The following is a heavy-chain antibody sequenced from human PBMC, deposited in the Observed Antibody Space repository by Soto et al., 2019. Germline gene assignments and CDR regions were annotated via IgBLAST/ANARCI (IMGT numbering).Heavy chain of an antibody. CDR1: GGSISSGDYY. V-gene: IGHV4-30-4*02. CDR3: ARYRREAVAGYTLDN. Sequence: PSETLSLTCTVSGGSISSGDYYWIWIRQPPGKGLEWIGYIYYSGSTYYNPSLKSRVTISEDASKSQFSLKVNSMTAADTAVYYCARYRREAVAGYTLDNWGQGILVTVSS. CDR2: IYYSGST. D-gene: IGHD6-13*01. J-gene: IGHJ4*02.